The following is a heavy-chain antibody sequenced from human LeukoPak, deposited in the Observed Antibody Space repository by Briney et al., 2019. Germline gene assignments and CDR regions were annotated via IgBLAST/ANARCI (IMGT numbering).Heavy chain of an antibody. V-gene: IGHV3-23*01. Sequence: PGGSLRLSCAASGFIFSSYAMNWVRQAPGKGLEWVSAISDSGGRTYYADSVKGRFTISRDNSKNTLYLQMNSLRAEDTAVYYCARDTDSSDGAFDIWGQGTMVTVSS. CDR3: ARDTDSSDGAFDI. CDR1: GFIFSSYA. CDR2: ISDSGGRT. J-gene: IGHJ3*02. D-gene: IGHD3-22*01.